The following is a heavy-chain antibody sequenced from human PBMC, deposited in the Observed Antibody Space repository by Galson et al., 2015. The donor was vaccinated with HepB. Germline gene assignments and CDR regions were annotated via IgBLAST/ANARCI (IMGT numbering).Heavy chain of an antibody. CDR1: GGTFSSYA. D-gene: IGHD5-12*01. CDR2: IIPIFGTA. V-gene: IGHV1-69*13. Sequence: SVKVSCKASGGTFSSYAISWVRQAPGQGLEWMGGIIPIFGTANYAQKFQGRVTITADESTSTAYMELSSLRSEDTAVYYCARDTSGYDYSFDYWGQGTLVTVSS. CDR3: ARDTSGYDYSFDY. J-gene: IGHJ4*02.